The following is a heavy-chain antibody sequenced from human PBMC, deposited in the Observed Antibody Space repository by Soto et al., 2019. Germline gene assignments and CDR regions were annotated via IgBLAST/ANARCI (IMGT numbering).Heavy chain of an antibody. CDR3: AKGIGGSMAHYYGMDV. CDR2: ISGSGGST. J-gene: IGHJ6*02. D-gene: IGHD2-15*01. CDR1: GFTFSSYA. Sequence: GWSLRLSCAASGFTFSSYAMSWVRQAPGKGLEWVSAISGSGGSTYYADSVKGRFTISRDNSKNTLYLQMNSLRAEDTAVYYCAKGIGGSMAHYYGMDVWGQGTTVTVSS. V-gene: IGHV3-23*01.